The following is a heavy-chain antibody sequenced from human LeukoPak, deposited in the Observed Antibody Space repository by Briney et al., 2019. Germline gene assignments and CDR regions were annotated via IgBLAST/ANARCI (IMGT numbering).Heavy chain of an antibody. D-gene: IGHD1-26*01. CDR3: ARDVIVGATRYFDY. V-gene: IGHV3-11*01. J-gene: IGHJ4*02. CDR1: GFTFSDYY. CDR2: ISSSGSTI. Sequence: GGSLRLSRAASGFTFSDYYMSWIRQAPGKGLEWVSYISSSGSTIQYEDSVKGRFTISRDNAKNSLYLQMNSLRAEDTAVYYCARDVIVGATRYFDYWGQGTLVTVSS.